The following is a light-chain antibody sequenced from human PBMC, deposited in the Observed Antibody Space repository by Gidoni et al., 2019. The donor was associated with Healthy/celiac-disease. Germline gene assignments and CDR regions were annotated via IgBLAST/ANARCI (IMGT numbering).Light chain of an antibody. CDR2: CAS. J-gene: IGKJ1*01. CDR3: HQYGSSPET. CDR1: QSVTGSY. V-gene: IGKV3-20*01. Sequence: EIVLTQSPGTLSLSPGERATLSCRASQSVTGSYLAWYQQKPGQAPRLFIYCASSRATGIPDRFSGSGSVTDFTRTISRLEPEDFAVYYCHQYGSSPETVXXXTKVEIK.